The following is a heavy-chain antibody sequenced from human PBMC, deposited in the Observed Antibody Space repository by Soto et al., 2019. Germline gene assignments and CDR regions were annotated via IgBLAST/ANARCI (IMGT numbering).Heavy chain of an antibody. D-gene: IGHD3-22*01. J-gene: IGHJ6*02. CDR3: ARDRVTMIVVNGMDV. CDR1: GFTFSSYW. V-gene: IGHV3-74*01. CDR2: LNSDGSIA. Sequence: EVQLVESGGGLVQPGGSLRLSCAASGFTFSSYWMHWVCQAPGKGLVWVSRLNSDGSIASYADSVKGRFTIARDNAKNTLYLQMNSLSADDTAVYYCARDRVTMIVVNGMDVWGQGTTVTVSS.